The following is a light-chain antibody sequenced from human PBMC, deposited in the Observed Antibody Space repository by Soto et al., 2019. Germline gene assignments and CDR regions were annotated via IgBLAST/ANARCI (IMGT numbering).Light chain of an antibody. V-gene: IGKV3-20*01. J-gene: IGKJ4*01. Sequence: EFVLTQSPGKLSLSPGERATLSCRASQSISSGFLAWYQQKPGQAPRLLIYGASHRGTGIPDRFSGSGSGTDFTLTISRLEPEDFAVYYCQQYGSSPPLTFGGVTKVEIK. CDR3: QQYGSSPPLT. CDR2: GAS. CDR1: QSISSGF.